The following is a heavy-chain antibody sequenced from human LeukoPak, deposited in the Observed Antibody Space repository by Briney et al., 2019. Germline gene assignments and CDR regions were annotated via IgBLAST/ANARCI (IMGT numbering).Heavy chain of an antibody. Sequence: GGSLRLSCAATAFTFSTYAMSWVRQAPGKGLEWVSGISGSGGSTYYADSVKGRFTISRDNPKNTLHLQMNSLRAEDTAVYYCAKPPYSSSWFYYFDYWGQGALVTVSS. CDR1: AFTFSTYA. J-gene: IGHJ4*02. CDR3: AKPPYSSSWFYYFDY. D-gene: IGHD6-13*01. CDR2: ISGSGGST. V-gene: IGHV3-23*01.